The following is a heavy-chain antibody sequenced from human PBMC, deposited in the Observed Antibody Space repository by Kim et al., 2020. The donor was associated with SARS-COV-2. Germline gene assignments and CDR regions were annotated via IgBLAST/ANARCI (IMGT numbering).Heavy chain of an antibody. CDR1: GFTFDDYA. CDR3: AKDMGRYCSSTSCYGALEFDY. D-gene: IGHD2-2*01. V-gene: IGHV3-9*01. Sequence: GGSLRLSCAASGFTFDDYAMHWVRQAPGKGLEWVSGISWNSGSIGYADSVKGRFTISRDNAKNSLYLQMNSLRAEDTALYYCAKDMGRYCSSTSCYGALEFDYWGQGTLVTVSS. CDR2: ISWNSGSI. J-gene: IGHJ4*02.